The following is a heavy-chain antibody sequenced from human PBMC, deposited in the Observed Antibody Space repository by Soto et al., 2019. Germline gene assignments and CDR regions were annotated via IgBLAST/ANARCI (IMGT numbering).Heavy chain of an antibody. CDR3: ARGNVVAIDY. D-gene: IGHD2-21*01. Sequence: ASVKVSCKAIGYTFTSHYMHWVRQAPGQGLEWMGTIFPGGVNIAYAQKFQGRVTMTKDTSTSTVYMELNSLTSEDTAVYYCARGNVVAIDYWGQGTLVTVSS. CDR1: GYTFTSHY. V-gene: IGHV1-46*01. CDR2: IFPGGVNI. J-gene: IGHJ4*02.